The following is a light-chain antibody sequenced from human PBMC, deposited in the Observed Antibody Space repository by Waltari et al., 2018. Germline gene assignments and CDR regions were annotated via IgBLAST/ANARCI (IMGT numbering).Light chain of an antibody. J-gene: IGLJ2*01. V-gene: IGLV2-23*02. CDR2: AVS. CDR3: SSYAGSSKGV. Sequence: QSALTQPASVSGSPGQSITISCTGTSSAVGTYTRIPWYQQHPGKAPKLMIYAVSKRPSGVSDRFSGSKSGDMASLTISGLQPEDEAEYFCSSYAGSSKGVFGGGTKVTVL. CDR1: SSAVGTYTR.